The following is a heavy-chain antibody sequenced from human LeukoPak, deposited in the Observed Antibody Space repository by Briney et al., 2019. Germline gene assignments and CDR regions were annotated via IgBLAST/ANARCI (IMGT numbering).Heavy chain of an antibody. Sequence: SETLSLTCTVSGGSISSGSYYWSWIRQPAGKGLEWIGRIYTSGSTNYSPSLKSRVTISVDTSKNQFSLKLSSVTAADTAVYYCARGLGVYGEEYWGQGTLVTVSS. D-gene: IGHD2-8*01. V-gene: IGHV4-61*02. CDR1: GGSISSGSYY. J-gene: IGHJ4*02. CDR2: IYTSGST. CDR3: ARGLGVYGEEY.